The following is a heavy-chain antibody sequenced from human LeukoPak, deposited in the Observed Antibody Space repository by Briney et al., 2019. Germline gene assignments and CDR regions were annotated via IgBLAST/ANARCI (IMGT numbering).Heavy chain of an antibody. Sequence: GGSLRLSCAASGFTFSSYAMSWVRQAPGKGLEWVSVIYSGGSTYYADSVKGRFTISRDNAKNSLYLQMNSLRAEDTAVYYCARVYYGSGKGYFQDWGQGTLITVSS. CDR3: ARVYYGSGKGYFQD. D-gene: IGHD3-10*01. J-gene: IGHJ1*01. CDR2: IYSGGST. CDR1: GFTFSSYA. V-gene: IGHV3-23*03.